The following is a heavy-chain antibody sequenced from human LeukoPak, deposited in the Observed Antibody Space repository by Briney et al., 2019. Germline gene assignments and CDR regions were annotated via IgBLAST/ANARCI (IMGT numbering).Heavy chain of an antibody. CDR2: ISSSSSYI. CDR1: GFTFSSYS. V-gene: IGHV3-21*01. J-gene: IGHJ3*02. D-gene: IGHD2/OR15-2a*01. Sequence: PGGSLRLSCAASGFTFSSYSMNWVRQAPGKGLEWVSSISSSSSYIYYADSVKGRFTISRENAKNSLYLQMNSLRAEDTAVYYCARVPPVPTTYTTPEDAFDIWGQGTMVTVSS. CDR3: ARVPPVPTTYTTPEDAFDI.